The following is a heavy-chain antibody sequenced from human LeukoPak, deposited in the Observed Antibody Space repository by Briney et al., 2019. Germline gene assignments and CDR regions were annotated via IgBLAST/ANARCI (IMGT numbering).Heavy chain of an antibody. V-gene: IGHV1-46*01. CDR1: GFTFTSYY. CDR2: INPSGSYT. J-gene: IGHJ4*02. Sequence: ASVKVSCKASGFTFTSYYMHWVRQAPGQGLEWMGIINPSGSYTNYAQKFQGRVTITADESTSTAYMELSSLRSEDTAVYYCAASTRLELDSNFDYWGQGTLVTVSS. D-gene: IGHD1-7*01. CDR3: AASTRLELDSNFDY.